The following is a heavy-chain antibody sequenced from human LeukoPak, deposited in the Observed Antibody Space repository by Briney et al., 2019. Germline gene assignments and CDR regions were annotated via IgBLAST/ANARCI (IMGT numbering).Heavy chain of an antibody. V-gene: IGHV3-74*01. J-gene: IGHJ4*02. CDR3: ARDKEDDHGGSTFDY. CDR1: GFTFNTYW. Sequence: GGSLGLSCAASGFTFNTYWMHWVRQPPGKGPVWVSRMNPDGTDIRYADSVKGRFTISRDNAKSTLYLQMNSLRAEDTAVYYCARDKEDDHGGSTFDYWGQGTLVTVSS. D-gene: IGHD4-23*01. CDR2: MNPDGTDI.